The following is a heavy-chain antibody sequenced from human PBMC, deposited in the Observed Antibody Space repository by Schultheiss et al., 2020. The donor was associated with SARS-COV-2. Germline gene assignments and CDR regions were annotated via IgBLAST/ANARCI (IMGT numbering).Heavy chain of an antibody. J-gene: IGHJ6*02. V-gene: IGHV4-59*01. CDR3: ARGGDIYSGGSFYYGMEV. D-gene: IGHD2-15*01. CDR1: GGSISSYY. CDR2: VYYSGST. Sequence: SETLSLTCTVSGGSISSYYWSWIRQPPGKGLEWIGYVYYSGSTKSNPSLKSRITISVDTSKNQFSLKLNSVTAADTAVYYCARGGDIYSGGSFYYGMEVWGQGTTVTVSS.